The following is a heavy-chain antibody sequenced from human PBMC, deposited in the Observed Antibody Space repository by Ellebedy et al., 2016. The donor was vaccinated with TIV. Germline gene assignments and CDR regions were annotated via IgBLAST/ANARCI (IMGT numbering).Heavy chain of an antibody. J-gene: IGHJ4*02. CDR3: AKDRDDDGDYVFDS. Sequence: GGSLGLSXTASGFTFSNYVMSWVRQAPGKGLKWVSGISRSGDSTYYADSVKGRFTISRDNRKNTLYLQMNSLRAEDTAVYYCAKDRDDDGDYVFDSWGQGSLVTVSS. CDR1: GFTFSNYV. V-gene: IGHV3-23*01. CDR2: ISRSGDST. D-gene: IGHD4-17*01.